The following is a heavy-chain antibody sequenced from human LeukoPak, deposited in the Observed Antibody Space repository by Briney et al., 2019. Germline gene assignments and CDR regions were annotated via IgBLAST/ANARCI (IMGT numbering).Heavy chain of an antibody. CDR3: AGAYSAGWFSY. J-gene: IGHJ4*02. D-gene: IGHD6-19*01. CDR2: IWYDGSQK. Sequence: GGSLRLSCAASGFSFSSYGMHWVRQAPGKGLEWVAVIWYDGSQKHYADSVIGRFTISRDDSKNTLFLQMSGLRDDDTAMYYCAGAYSAGWFSYWGQGTPVIVSS. V-gene: IGHV3-33*01. CDR1: GFSFSSYG.